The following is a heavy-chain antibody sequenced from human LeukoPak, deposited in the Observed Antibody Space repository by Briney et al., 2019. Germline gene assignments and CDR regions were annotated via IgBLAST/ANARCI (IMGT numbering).Heavy chain of an antibody. J-gene: IGHJ3*01. D-gene: IGHD2-15*01. CDR1: GFTFSTYT. V-gene: IGHV3-21*01. Sequence: GGSLRLSCAASGFTFSTYTLNWVRQAPGKRLEWVSSISSGSRYIYYADSVKGRFTISRDDAKNSLYLQMDSLRAEDTAVYQCARQGFDAFDLWGQGTMVTVSS. CDR2: ISSGSRYI. CDR3: ARQGFDAFDL.